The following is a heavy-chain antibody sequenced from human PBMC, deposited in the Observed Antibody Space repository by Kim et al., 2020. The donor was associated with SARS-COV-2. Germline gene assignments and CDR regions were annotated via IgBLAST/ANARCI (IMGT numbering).Heavy chain of an antibody. CDR2: IDPSDSYT. Sequence: GESLKISCKRSGYTFITYWISWVRQMPGKGLEWMGRIDPSDSYTNYSPSFQGHVTISADKSISTAYLQWSSLKASDTAMYYCARLTMSGFTTNAFDIWGQGTMVSVSS. CDR1: GYTFITYW. J-gene: IGHJ3*02. D-gene: IGHD3-10*02. V-gene: IGHV5-10-1*01. CDR3: ARLTMSGFTTNAFDI.